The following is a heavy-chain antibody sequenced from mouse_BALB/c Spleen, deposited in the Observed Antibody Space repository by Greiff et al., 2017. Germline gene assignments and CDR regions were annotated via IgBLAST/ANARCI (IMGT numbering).Heavy chain of an antibody. D-gene: IGHD1-1*01. Sequence: EVQLQQSGAELVRSGASVKLSCTASGFNITDYYMHWVKQRPEQGLEWIGWIDPENGDTEYAPKFQGKATMTADTSSNTAYLQLSSLTSEDTAVYFCTTPLYYGSSGAWFGYWGQGTLGTVSA. CDR2: IDPENGDT. CDR3: TTPLYYGSSGAWFGY. V-gene: IGHV14-4*02. J-gene: IGHJ3*01. CDR1: GFNITDYY.